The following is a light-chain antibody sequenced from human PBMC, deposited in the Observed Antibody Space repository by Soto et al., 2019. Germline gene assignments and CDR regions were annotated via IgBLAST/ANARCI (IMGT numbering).Light chain of an antibody. Sequence: DIQRTQSPSTLSGSAGDRVTITCRASQTISSWLAWYQTKPGKDPKPLIYKASTLKSGVPSRFSGIGSGTEFNLTIGRLQTDDFATYDCQHYNSYSEAFGPVTKVDIK. CDR1: QTISSW. V-gene: IGKV1-5*03. J-gene: IGKJ1*01. CDR2: KAS. CDR3: QHYNSYSEA.